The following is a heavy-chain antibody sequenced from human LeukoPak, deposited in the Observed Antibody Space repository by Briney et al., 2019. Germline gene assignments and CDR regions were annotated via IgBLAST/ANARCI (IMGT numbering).Heavy chain of an antibody. CDR2: IGGSGDNT. CDR3: AKGRGTTVTSATNY. Sequence: GGSLRLSCAASGFTFSSYAMSWVRQAPGKGLEWVSSIGGSGDNTFYADSVKDRFTISRDNSKNTLFLQMNSLRAEDTAVYYCAKGRGTTVTSATNYWGQGTLVTVSS. D-gene: IGHD4-17*01. V-gene: IGHV3-23*01. CDR1: GFTFSSYA. J-gene: IGHJ4*02.